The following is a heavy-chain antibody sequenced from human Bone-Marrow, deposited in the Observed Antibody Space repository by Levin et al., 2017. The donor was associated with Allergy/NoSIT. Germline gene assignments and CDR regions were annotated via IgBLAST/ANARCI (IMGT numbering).Heavy chain of an antibody. J-gene: IGHJ1*01. CDR1: GFTFDDYA. CDR2: ISWNSNDI. D-gene: IGHD6-19*01. V-gene: IGHV3-9*01. CDR3: AKIEGDSSVFQH. Sequence: LSLTCAASGFTFDDYAMHWVRQAPGKGLEWVSGISWNSNDIGYGDSVKGRFTISRDNAKHALYLHMNNLRDEDTAFYYCAKIEGDSSVFQHWGQGTLVTVSS.